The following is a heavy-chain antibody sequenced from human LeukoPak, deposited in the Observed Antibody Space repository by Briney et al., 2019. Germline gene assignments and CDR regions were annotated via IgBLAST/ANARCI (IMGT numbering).Heavy chain of an antibody. Sequence: ASVNVSCKASGYTFTSYDINWVRQATGQGLEWMGWMNPHSTNTGYAEKFQGRVTMTRNTSISTAYMELSSLRSEDTAMYYCARESATTVLAREAPKRGFDYWGQGTPVTVSS. D-gene: IGHD4-23*01. CDR1: GYTFTSYD. CDR3: ARESATTVLAREAPKRGFDY. J-gene: IGHJ4*02. CDR2: MNPHSTNT. V-gene: IGHV1-8*02.